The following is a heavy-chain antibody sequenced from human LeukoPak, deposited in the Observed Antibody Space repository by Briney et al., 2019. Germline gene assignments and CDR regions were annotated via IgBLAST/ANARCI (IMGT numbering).Heavy chain of an antibody. D-gene: IGHD2-2*01. CDR1: GFTFSSYA. CDR3: ARDPYCSSTSCSNYFDY. CDR2: ISYDGSNK. Sequence: GGSLRLSCAASGFTFSSYAMHWVRQAPGKGLEWVAVISYDGSNKYYADSVKGRFTISRDNSKNTLYLQMNSLRAEDTAVYYCARDPYCSSTSCSNYFDYWGQGTLVTVSS. V-gene: IGHV3-30-3*01. J-gene: IGHJ4*02.